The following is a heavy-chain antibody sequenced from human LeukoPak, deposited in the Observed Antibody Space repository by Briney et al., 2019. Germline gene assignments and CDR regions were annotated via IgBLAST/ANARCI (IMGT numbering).Heavy chain of an antibody. CDR1: GFTFTSAW. V-gene: IGHV3-7*01. J-gene: IGHJ5*02. D-gene: IGHD3-10*01. CDR2: MSEDGSGR. CDR3: AAWFGESVP. Sequence: GGSLRLSCAASGFTFTSAWMSWLRQTPEKGLEWVAHMSEDGSGRFYVDSAKGRFTISRDDTQNSVYLQMNSLRVEDTAVYYCAAWFGESVPWGQGTLVTVSS.